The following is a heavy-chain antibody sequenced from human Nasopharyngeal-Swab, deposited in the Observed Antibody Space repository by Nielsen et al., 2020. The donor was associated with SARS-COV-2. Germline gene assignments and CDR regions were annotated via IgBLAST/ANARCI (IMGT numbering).Heavy chain of an antibody. J-gene: IGHJ5*02. V-gene: IGHV2-5*04. CDR1: GFSLSTSGVG. CDR3: VHAGDSSSVRFDP. Sequence: SSPTLVKPTETLRLTCTFSGFSLSTSGVGVGWIRQPPGKALEWLALIYWHDERRYRPSLKSRLTISKDTSKNQVVLTMTNMDPADTGTYYCVHAGDSSSVRFDPWGQGTLVTVSS. CDR2: IYWHDER. D-gene: IGHD6-13*01.